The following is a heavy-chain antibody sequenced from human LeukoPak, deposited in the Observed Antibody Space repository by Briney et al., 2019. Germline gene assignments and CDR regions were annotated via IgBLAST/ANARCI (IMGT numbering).Heavy chain of an antibody. J-gene: IGHJ6*02. CDR2: FYNSGST. CDR3: ARVAYDILTGPSGYYGMDV. V-gene: IGHV4-59*01. Sequence: SETLSLTCTVPGDSISSYYWSWIRQPPGKGLEWIGHFYNSGSTNYNPSLKSRVAISVDTSKNQFSLKLSSVTAADTAVYYCARVAYDILTGPSGYYGMDVWGQGTLVTVSS. CDR1: GDSISSYY. D-gene: IGHD3-9*01.